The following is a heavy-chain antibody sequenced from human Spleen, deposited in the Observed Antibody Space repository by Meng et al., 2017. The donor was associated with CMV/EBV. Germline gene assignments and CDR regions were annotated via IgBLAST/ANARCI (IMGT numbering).Heavy chain of an antibody. CDR2: IIPIFGTA. J-gene: IGHJ4*02. CDR1: GGTFSSYA. D-gene: IGHD2-2*01. V-gene: IGHV1-69*05. Sequence: SGGTFSSYASSWVRQAPGQGLEWMGGIIPIFGTANYAQKFRGRVTITTDESTSTAYMELSSLRSEDTAVYYCASCISSSCFQYYFDYWGQGTLVTVSS. CDR3: ASCISSSCFQYYFDY.